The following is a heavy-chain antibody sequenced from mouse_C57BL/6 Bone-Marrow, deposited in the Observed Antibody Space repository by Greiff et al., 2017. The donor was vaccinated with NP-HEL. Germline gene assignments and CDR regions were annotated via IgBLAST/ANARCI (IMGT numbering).Heavy chain of an antibody. CDR3: ARWLLRWYFDV. CDR1: GFTFSSYA. CDR2: ISDGGSYT. V-gene: IGHV5-4*03. Sequence: EVKLQESGGGLVKPGGSLKLSCAASGFTFSSYAMSWVRQTPEKRLEWVATISDGGSYTYYPDNVKGRFTISRDNAKNNLYLQMSHLKSEDTAMYYCARWLLRWYFDVWGTGTTVTVSS. D-gene: IGHD2-3*01. J-gene: IGHJ1*03.